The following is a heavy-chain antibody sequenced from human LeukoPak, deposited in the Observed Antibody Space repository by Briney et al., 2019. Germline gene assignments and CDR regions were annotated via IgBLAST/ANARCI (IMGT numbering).Heavy chain of an antibody. CDR3: ASSRAYDYGDYVLADY. Sequence: GGSLRLSCAASGFTFSNYWMSWVRQAPGKGLEWVASIKQDGSDETYVDSVKGRFTISRDNAKNSLYLQMNSLRSDDTAVYYCASSRAYDYGDYVLADYWGQGTLVTVSS. J-gene: IGHJ4*02. CDR1: GFTFSNYW. D-gene: IGHD4-17*01. CDR2: IKQDGSDE. V-gene: IGHV3-7*03.